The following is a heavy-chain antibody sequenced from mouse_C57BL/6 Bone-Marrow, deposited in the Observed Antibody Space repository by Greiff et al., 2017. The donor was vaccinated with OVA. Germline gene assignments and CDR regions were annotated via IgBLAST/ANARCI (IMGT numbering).Heavy chain of an antibody. CDR3: ARSGFYDGSSTPYYFDY. D-gene: IGHD1-1*01. CDR2: IYPRSGNT. V-gene: IGHV1-81*01. CDR1: GYTFTSYG. Sequence: VQLQQSGAELARPGASVKLSCKASGYTFTSYGISWVKQRTGQGLEWIGEIYPRSGNTYYNEKFKGKATLTADKSSSTAYMELRCLTSEDSAVYFCARSGFYDGSSTPYYFDYWGQGTTLTVSS. J-gene: IGHJ2*01.